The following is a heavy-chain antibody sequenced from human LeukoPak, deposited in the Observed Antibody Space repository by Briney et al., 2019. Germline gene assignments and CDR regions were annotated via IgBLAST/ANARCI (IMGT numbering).Heavy chain of an antibody. CDR1: GFTFSSYS. CDR3: ARDMMYYYDSSGYYSGGYYFDY. V-gene: IGHV3-21*01. Sequence: PGGSLRLSCAASGFTFSSYSMTWVRQAPGKGLEWVSSISSSSSYIYYADSVKGRFTISRDNAKNSLYLQMNSLRAEDTAVYYCARDMMYYYDSSGYYSGGYYFDYWGQGTLVTVSS. D-gene: IGHD3-22*01. J-gene: IGHJ4*02. CDR2: ISSSSSYI.